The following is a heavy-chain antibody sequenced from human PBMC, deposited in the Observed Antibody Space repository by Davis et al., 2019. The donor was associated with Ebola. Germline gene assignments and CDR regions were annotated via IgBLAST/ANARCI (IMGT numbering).Heavy chain of an antibody. Sequence: SVKVSCKASGGTFSSYAISWVRQAPGQGLEWMGRIIPILGIANYAQKFQGRVTITADKSTSTAYMELSSLRSEDTAVYYCARTRITMVQGVIPALYGMDVWGQGTTVTVSS. V-gene: IGHV1-69*04. CDR3: ARTRITMVQGVIPALYGMDV. CDR1: GGTFSSYA. D-gene: IGHD3-10*01. J-gene: IGHJ6*02. CDR2: IIPILGIA.